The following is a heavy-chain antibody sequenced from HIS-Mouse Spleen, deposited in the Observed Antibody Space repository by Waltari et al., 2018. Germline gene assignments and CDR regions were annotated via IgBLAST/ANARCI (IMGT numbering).Heavy chain of an antibody. D-gene: IGHD1-26*01. Sequence: QMQLVQSGAEVKKTGSSVKVSCKASGYTFTYRYLHWVRQAPGQALEGMGWIKHFTGKTNYAQKFQDRVTITRERAMSTAYMELSSLRSEDTAMYYCARSHVGARDDAFDIWGQGTMVTVSS. CDR2: IKHFTGKT. V-gene: IGHV1-45*02. CDR3: ARSHVGARDDAFDI. J-gene: IGHJ3*02. CDR1: GYTFTYRY.